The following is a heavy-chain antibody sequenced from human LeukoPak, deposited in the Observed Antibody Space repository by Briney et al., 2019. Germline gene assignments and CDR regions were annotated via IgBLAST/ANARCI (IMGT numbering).Heavy chain of an antibody. CDR2: IYPNSGGT. CDR1: GYTFTGYY. CDR3: ARDYCSGGSCFKTSYYMDV. D-gene: IGHD2-15*01. Sequence: ASVKVSCKASGYTFTGYYMHWVRQAPGQGLEWMGWIYPNSGGTNYAQKFQGRVTMTRDTSISTAYMELSRLRSDDTAVYYCARDYCSGGSCFKTSYYMDVWGKGTTVTVSS. V-gene: IGHV1-2*02. J-gene: IGHJ6*03.